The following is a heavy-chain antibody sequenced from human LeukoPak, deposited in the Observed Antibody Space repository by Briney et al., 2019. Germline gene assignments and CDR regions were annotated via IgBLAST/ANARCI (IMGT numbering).Heavy chain of an antibody. V-gene: IGHV4-59*12. Sequence: PSETLSLTCTVSGGSISNYYWSWIRQPPGKGLEWIGYIYYSGSTNYNPSLKSRVTISVGTSKNQFSLKLSSVTAADTAVYYCARDQSGSYDYYYYYYYMDVWGKGTTVTVSS. J-gene: IGHJ6*03. D-gene: IGHD1-26*01. CDR3: ARDQSGSYDYYYYYYYMDV. CDR2: IYYSGST. CDR1: GGSISNYY.